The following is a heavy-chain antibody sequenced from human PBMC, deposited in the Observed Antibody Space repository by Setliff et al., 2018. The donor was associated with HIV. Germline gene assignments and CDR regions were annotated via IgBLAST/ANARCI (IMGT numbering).Heavy chain of an antibody. CDR3: ARGLSSGWYGYWYLDL. D-gene: IGHD6-19*01. J-gene: IGHJ2*01. CDR1: GGSISSSSYY. CDR2: IYTSGST. Sequence: SETLSLTCTVSGGSISSSSYYWGWIRQPPGKGLEWIGSIYTSGSTNYNPSLNSRVTISVDTSKNQFSLKLSSVTAADTAVYYCARGLSSGWYGYWYLDLWGRGTLVTVSS. V-gene: IGHV4-39*07.